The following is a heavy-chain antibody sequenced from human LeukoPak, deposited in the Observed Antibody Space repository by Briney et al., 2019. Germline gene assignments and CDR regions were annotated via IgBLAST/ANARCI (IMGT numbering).Heavy chain of an antibody. Sequence: GRSLRLSCAASGFTFSSYAMHWVRQAPGKGLEWVAVIPYDGSNKYYADSVKGRFTISRDNSKNTLYLQMNSLRAEDTAVYYCARDHSSSWFNYYYYYYMDVWGKGTTVTVSS. CDR2: IPYDGSNK. CDR3: ARDHSSSWFNYYYYYYMDV. CDR1: GFTFSSYA. V-gene: IGHV3-30*01. D-gene: IGHD6-13*01. J-gene: IGHJ6*03.